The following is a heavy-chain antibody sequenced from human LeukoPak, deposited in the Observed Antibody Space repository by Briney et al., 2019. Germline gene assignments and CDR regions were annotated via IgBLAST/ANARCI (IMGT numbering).Heavy chain of an antibody. Sequence: GASVKVSCKASGYTFTSYYMHWVRQAPGQGLEWMGIINPSGGSTSYAQKFQGRVTMTRDTSTSTVYMELSSLRSEDTAVYYCARDGYRLSGYFYYMDVWGKGTTVTVSS. V-gene: IGHV1-46*01. D-gene: IGHD2-2*03. CDR1: GYTFTSYY. J-gene: IGHJ6*03. CDR3: ARDGYRLSGYFYYMDV. CDR2: INPSGGST.